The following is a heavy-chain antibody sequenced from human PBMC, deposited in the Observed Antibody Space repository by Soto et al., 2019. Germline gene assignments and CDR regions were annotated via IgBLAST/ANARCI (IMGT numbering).Heavy chain of an antibody. J-gene: IGHJ3*02. V-gene: IGHV4-59*08. CDR3: ASARPALIAFDI. D-gene: IGHD1-1*01. Sequence: SETLCLTCTGSAGSISSYYWRWIRQPPGKGLEWIGYIYYSGSTNYNPSLKSRVTISVDTSKNQFSLKLSSVTAADTSVYYCASARPALIAFDIWGKRTMVTLS. CDR2: IYYSGST. CDR1: AGSISSYY.